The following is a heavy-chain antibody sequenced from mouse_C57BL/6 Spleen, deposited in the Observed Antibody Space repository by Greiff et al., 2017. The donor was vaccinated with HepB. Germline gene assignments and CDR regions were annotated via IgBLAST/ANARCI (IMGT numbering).Heavy chain of an antibody. CDR2: IYPGSGST. CDR3: VKYDYDWFAY. V-gene: IGHV1-55*01. D-gene: IGHD2-4*01. Sequence: QVHVKQPGAELVKPGASVKMSCKASGYTFTSYWITWVKQRPGQGLEWIGDIYPGSGSTNYNEKFKSKATLTVDTSSSTAYMQLSSLTSEDSAVYYCVKYDYDWFAYWGQGTLVTVSA. J-gene: IGHJ3*01. CDR1: GYTFTSYW.